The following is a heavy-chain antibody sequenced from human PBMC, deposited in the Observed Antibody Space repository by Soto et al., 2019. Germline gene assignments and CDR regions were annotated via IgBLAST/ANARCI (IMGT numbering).Heavy chain of an antibody. J-gene: IGHJ6*02. Sequence: SETLSLTCTVSGGSISSGGYYCSWIRQHPGKGLEWIGYIYYSGSTYYNPSLKSRVSISVDTSKNQFSLKLSSVTAADTAVYYCARDSDIVVVPAANIPSYYYYYGMDVWGQGTTVT. D-gene: IGHD2-2*01. CDR1: GGSISSGGYY. CDR3: ARDSDIVVVPAANIPSYYYYYGMDV. CDR2: IYYSGST. V-gene: IGHV4-31*03.